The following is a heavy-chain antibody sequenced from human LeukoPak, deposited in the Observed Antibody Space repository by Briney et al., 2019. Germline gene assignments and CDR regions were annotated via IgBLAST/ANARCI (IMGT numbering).Heavy chain of an antibody. Sequence: SETLSLTCTVSGGSISSSSYYWGWIRQPPGKGLEWIGSIYYSGSTYYNPSLKSRVTISVDTSKNQFSLKLSSVTAADTAVYYCARAGIIAARCFDYRGQGTLVTVSS. J-gene: IGHJ4*02. CDR1: GGSISSSSYY. CDR3: ARAGIIAARCFDY. V-gene: IGHV4-39*07. D-gene: IGHD6-6*01. CDR2: IYYSGST.